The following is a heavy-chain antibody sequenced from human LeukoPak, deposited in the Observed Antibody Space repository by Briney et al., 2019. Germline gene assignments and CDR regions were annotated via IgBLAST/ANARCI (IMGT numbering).Heavy chain of an antibody. J-gene: IGHJ3*02. CDR2: INPNSGGT. CDR1: GYTFTSYY. D-gene: IGHD3-22*01. V-gene: IGHV1-2*06. Sequence: GASVKVSCKASGYTFTSYYMHWVRQAPGQGLEWMGRINPNSGGTNYAQKFQGRVTMTRDTSISTAYMELSRLRSDDTAVYYCATHDITMIVVAADAFDIWGQGTMVTVSS. CDR3: ATHDITMIVVAADAFDI.